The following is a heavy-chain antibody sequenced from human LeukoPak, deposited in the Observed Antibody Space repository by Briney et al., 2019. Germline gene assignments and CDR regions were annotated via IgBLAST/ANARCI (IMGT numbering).Heavy chain of an antibody. CDR3: AKDHGSWPYYLDY. D-gene: IGHD6-13*01. CDR1: GGTFSSYA. V-gene: IGHV1-69*13. J-gene: IGHJ4*02. CDR2: IIPIFGTA. Sequence: SVKVSCKASGGTFSSYAISWVRQAPGQGLEWMGGIIPIFGTANYAQKFQGRVTITADESTSTAYMELNSLRAEDTAVYYCAKDHGSWPYYLDYWGPGTLVTVSS.